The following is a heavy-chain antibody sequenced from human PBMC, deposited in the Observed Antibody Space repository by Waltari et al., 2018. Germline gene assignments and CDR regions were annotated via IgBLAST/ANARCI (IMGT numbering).Heavy chain of an antibody. CDR3: ARLEFYGDYVDY. Sequence: QVQLQESGPGLVKPSETLSLTCAVSGYSISSGYYWGWIRQPPGKGLEWIGSIYHSGGTYYNPSLKSRVTISVDTSKNQFSLKLSSVTAADTAVYYCARLEFYGDYVDYWGQGTLVTVSS. J-gene: IGHJ4*02. V-gene: IGHV4-38-2*01. CDR2: IYHSGGT. CDR1: GYSISSGYY. D-gene: IGHD4-17*01.